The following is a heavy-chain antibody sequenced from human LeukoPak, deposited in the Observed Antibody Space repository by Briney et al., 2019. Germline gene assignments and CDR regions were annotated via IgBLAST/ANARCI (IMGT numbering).Heavy chain of an antibody. V-gene: IGHV3-43*02. CDR1: GFTFDDYA. CDR2: ISGDGGST. Sequence: PGGSLRLSCAASGFTFDDYAMHWVRQAPGKGLEWVSLISGDGGSTYYADSVKGRFTISRDNAKNSLYLQMNSLRAEDTALYYCAREFSSSNYGGNRYYYYYYMDVWGKGTTVTVSS. D-gene: IGHD4-23*01. J-gene: IGHJ6*03. CDR3: AREFSSSNYGGNRYYYYYYMDV.